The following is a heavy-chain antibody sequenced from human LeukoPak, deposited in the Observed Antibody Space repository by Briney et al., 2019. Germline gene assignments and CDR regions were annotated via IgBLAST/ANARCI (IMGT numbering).Heavy chain of an antibody. CDR3: ARDWFYYDSSGYGGGFDY. Sequence: ASVKVSCKASGYTFTSYYMHWVRQAPGQGLEWMGVINPSGGSTSYAQEFQGRVTMTRDTSTSTVYMELSSLRSEDTAVYYCARDWFYYDSSGYGGGFDYWGQGTLVTVSS. D-gene: IGHD3-22*01. J-gene: IGHJ4*02. V-gene: IGHV1-46*01. CDR1: GYTFTSYY. CDR2: INPSGGST.